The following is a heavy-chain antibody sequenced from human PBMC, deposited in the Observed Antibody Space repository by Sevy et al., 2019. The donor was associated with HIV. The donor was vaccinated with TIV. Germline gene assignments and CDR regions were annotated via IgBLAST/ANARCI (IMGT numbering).Heavy chain of an antibody. Sequence: GGSLRLSCTASGFTFGDYCMSWVRQAPGKGLEWVAFLKSDVYGGTVDHAASVRGRFVISRDTSKTIAYLKMNDLKTEDTGVYYCTRWKAAQSIFDYWGQGALVTVSS. D-gene: IGHD6-13*01. CDR3: TRWKAAQSIFDY. CDR1: GFTFGDYC. V-gene: IGHV3-49*04. CDR2: LKSDVYGGTV. J-gene: IGHJ4*02.